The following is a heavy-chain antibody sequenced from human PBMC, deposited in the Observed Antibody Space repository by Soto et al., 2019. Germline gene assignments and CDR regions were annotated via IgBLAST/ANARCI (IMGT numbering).Heavy chain of an antibody. J-gene: IGHJ4*02. CDR1: GGSISSGDYY. Sequence: SETLSLTCTVSGGSISSGDYYWSWIRQPPGKGLEWIGYIYYSGSTYYNPSLKSRVTISVDTSKNQFSLKLSSVTAADTAVYYCASLRDYVWGSYPSHWGQGTLVTVSS. V-gene: IGHV4-30-4*01. CDR3: ASLRDYVWGSYPSH. D-gene: IGHD3-16*01. CDR2: IYYSGST.